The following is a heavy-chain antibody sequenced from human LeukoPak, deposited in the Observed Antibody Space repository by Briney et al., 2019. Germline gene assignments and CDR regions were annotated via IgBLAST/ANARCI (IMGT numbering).Heavy chain of an antibody. Sequence: APVKVSCKASGYTFTSYDINWVRQATGQGLEWMGWMNPNSGNTGYAQKFQGRVTITRNTSISTAYMELSSLRSEDTAVYYCARGPYDSSGYYNYWGQGTLVTVSS. CDR2: MNPNSGNT. CDR3: ARGPYDSSGYYNY. CDR1: GYTFTSYD. J-gene: IGHJ4*02. V-gene: IGHV1-8*03. D-gene: IGHD3-22*01.